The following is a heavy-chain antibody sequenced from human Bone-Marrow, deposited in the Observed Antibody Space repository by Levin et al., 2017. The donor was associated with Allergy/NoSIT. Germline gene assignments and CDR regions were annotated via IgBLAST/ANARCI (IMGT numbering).Heavy chain of an antibody. CDR2: INHSGST. J-gene: IGHJ6*02. CDR3: ARGRRRYDYSNYRPYYYYYGMDV. Sequence: ASETLSLTCAVYGGSFSGYYWSWIRQPPGKGLEWIGEINHSGSTNYNPSLKSRVTISVDTSKNQFSLKLSSVTAADTAVYYCARGRRRYDYSNYRPYYYYYGMDVWGQGTTVTVSS. V-gene: IGHV4-34*01. CDR1: GGSFSGYY. D-gene: IGHD4-11*01.